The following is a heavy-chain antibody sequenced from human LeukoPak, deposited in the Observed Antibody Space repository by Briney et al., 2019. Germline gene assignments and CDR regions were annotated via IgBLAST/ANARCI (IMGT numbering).Heavy chain of an antibody. CDR3: ARGTYYYDSSGYSPPDYYYYMDV. Sequence: ASVKVSCKASGYTFTGYYMHWVRQAPGQGLEWMGGIIPIFGTANYAQKFQGRVTITADKSTSTAYMELSSLRSEDTAVYYCARGTYYYDSSGYSPPDYYYYMDVWGKGTTVTVSS. D-gene: IGHD3-22*01. V-gene: IGHV1-69*06. CDR1: GYTFTGYY. J-gene: IGHJ6*03. CDR2: IIPIFGTA.